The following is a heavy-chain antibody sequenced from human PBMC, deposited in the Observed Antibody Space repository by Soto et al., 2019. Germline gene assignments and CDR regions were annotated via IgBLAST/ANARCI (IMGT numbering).Heavy chain of an antibody. CDR1: ASSKSNYY. D-gene: IGHD1-26*01. CDR3: ARAVVGGDYYCGY. Sequence: SETLSLTCSVSASSKSNYYLRWIRPPPGKGLEWFGHIYYSGSTNYTPSLKSRVTISVDTSKNQFSLKLSSVTAADTAVDYCARAVVGGDYYCGYWGQGTRFTV. J-gene: IGHJ4*02. CDR2: IYYSGST. V-gene: IGHV4-59*01.